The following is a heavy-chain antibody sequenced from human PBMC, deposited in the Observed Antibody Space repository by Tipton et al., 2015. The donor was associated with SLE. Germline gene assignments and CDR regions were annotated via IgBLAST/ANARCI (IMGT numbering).Heavy chain of an antibody. D-gene: IGHD3-16*02. J-gene: IGHJ4*02. V-gene: IGHV4-34*01. CDR3: ARTQYTFGGVIAPFDY. CDR1: GGSFSGYY. CDR2: INHSGST. Sequence: TLSLTCAVYGGSFSGYYWSWIRQPPGKGLEWIGEINHSGSTNYNPSLKSRVTISVDTSKNQFSLKRSSVTAADTAVYYCARTQYTFGGVIAPFDYWGQGTLVTVSS.